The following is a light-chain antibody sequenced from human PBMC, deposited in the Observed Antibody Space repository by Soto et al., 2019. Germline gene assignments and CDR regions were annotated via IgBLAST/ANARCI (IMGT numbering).Light chain of an antibody. J-gene: IGLJ1*01. CDR3: SSYAGSNSYV. Sequence: QSALTQPPSATGSPGQSVTISCTGTSSDVGGYNYVSWYQQHPGNAPKLMLYEVTKRPSGVPDRFSGSKSGNTASLTVSGLQAEDEADYYCSSYAGSNSYVFGTGTKVTVL. V-gene: IGLV2-8*01. CDR2: EVT. CDR1: SSDVGGYNY.